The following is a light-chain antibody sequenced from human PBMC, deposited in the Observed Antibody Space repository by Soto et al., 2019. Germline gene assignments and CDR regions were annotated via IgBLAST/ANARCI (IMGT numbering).Light chain of an antibody. CDR2: KAS. CDR1: QSISSW. J-gene: IGKJ1*01. Sequence: DIQMTQSPSTLSASVGDRVTITCRASQSISSWLAWYQQKPGKAPKLLIYKASSLESGVPSRFSGSGSGTEFTLTISSLQPDDFATYYCQQYNSFPTFGQGTKGEIK. CDR3: QQYNSFPT. V-gene: IGKV1-5*03.